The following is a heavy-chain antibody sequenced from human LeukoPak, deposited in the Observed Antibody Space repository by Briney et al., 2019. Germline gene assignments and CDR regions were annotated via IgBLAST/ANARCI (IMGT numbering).Heavy chain of an antibody. V-gene: IGHV3-23*01. Sequence: PGGSLRLSCAASGFTFSSYVMSWVRQAPGKGLEWVSSISNSGGSTYYADSVKGRFTISRDNAKNSLYLQMNSLRAEDTAVYYCAREDIVVVVAAYYYYGMDVWGQGTTVTVSS. CDR3: AREDIVVVVAAYYYYGMDV. J-gene: IGHJ6*02. CDR2: ISNSGGST. D-gene: IGHD2-15*01. CDR1: GFTFSSYV.